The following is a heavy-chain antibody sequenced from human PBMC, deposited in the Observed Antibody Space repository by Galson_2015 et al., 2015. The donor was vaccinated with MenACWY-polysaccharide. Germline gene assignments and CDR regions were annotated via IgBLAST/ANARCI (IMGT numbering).Heavy chain of an antibody. D-gene: IGHD6-13*01. Sequence: YTSGSTNSNPSLKSRVTMSVDTSKNQFSLKLSSVTAADTAVYYCARGGRQQLVRRWFDPWGQGTLVTVSS. J-gene: IGHJ5*02. CDR3: ARGGRQQLVRRWFDP. V-gene: IGHV4-4*07. CDR2: YTSGST.